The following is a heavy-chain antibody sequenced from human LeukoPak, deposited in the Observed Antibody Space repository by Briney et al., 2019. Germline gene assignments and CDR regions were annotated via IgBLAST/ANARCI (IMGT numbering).Heavy chain of an antibody. V-gene: IGHV3-21*01. D-gene: IGHD3-3*01. CDR1: GCTFSSYS. J-gene: IGHJ4*02. CDR3: AREEDDFWSGYYKYFDY. CDR2: ISSSSSYI. Sequence: GGSLRLSCAASGCTFSSYSMNRVRQAPGKGLEWVSSISSSSSYIYYADSVKGRFTISRDNAKNSLYLQMNSLRAEDTAVYYCAREEDDFWSGYYKYFDYWGQGTLVTVSS.